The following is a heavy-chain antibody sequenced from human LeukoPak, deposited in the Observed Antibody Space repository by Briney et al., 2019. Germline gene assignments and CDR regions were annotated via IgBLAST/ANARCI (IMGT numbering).Heavy chain of an antibody. J-gene: IGHJ4*02. V-gene: IGHV1-69*13. CDR2: IIPICGTA. Sequence: ASVKVSCKASGGTFSSYAISWVRQAPGQGLEWMGGIIPICGTANYAQKFQGRVTITVDESTSTAYMELSSLRSEDTAVYYCAGSYDFWSGYPYWGQGTLVTVSS. D-gene: IGHD3-3*01. CDR3: AGSYDFWSGYPY. CDR1: GGTFSSYA.